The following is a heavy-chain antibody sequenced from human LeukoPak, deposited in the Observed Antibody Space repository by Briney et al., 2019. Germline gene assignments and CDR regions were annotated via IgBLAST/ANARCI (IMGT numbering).Heavy chain of an antibody. Sequence: LRFSCSGSGFTFSGYGRHWGRPAPGKGLEWWAGVSNDESNKYYADPGRGRLTISTDNSKNTLYLQMTSLRDEDTAVYYCAKEYSSGWVPYYYYGMDVWGQGTTVTVSS. J-gene: IGHJ6*02. V-gene: IGHV3-30*18. D-gene: IGHD6-19*01. CDR1: GFTFSGYG. CDR3: AKEYSSGWVPYYYYGMDV. CDR2: VSNDESNK.